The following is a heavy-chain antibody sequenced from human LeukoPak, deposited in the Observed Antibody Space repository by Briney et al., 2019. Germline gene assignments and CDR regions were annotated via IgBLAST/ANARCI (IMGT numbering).Heavy chain of an antibody. CDR2: LKQGGSDK. Sequence: PGGSLRLSCEASGFTLSNRWMTWVRQTPGKGLEWVATLKQGGSDKFYVDSVRGRFTISRDNAKNSLYLQMSSLRAEDTAVYYCARINSYLYYFDYWGQGTLVTVSS. V-gene: IGHV3-7*01. CDR1: GFTLSNRW. CDR3: ARINSYLYYFDY. J-gene: IGHJ4*02. D-gene: IGHD2/OR15-2a*01.